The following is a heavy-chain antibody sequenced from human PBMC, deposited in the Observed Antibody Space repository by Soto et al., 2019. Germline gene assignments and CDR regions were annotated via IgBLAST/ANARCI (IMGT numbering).Heavy chain of an antibody. D-gene: IGHD2-15*01. CDR2: ISGSGGST. CDR1: GFTFSSYA. V-gene: IGHV3-23*01. Sequence: PGGSLRLSCAASGFTFSSYAMSWVLQAPWKGLEWVSAISGSGGSTYYADSVKGRFTISRDNSKNTLYLQMNSLRAEDTAVYYCAKGFGYCSGGSCYYLYFDYWGQGTLVTVSS. CDR3: AKGFGYCSGGSCYYLYFDY. J-gene: IGHJ4*02.